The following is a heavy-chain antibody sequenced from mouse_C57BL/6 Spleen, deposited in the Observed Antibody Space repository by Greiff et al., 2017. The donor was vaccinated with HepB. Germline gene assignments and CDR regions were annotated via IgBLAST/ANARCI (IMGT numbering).Heavy chain of an antibody. CDR2: MHPENGDT. CDR1: GFNIKDDY. CDR3: TKRLGGVAY. J-gene: IGHJ2*01. D-gene: IGHD1-1*02. V-gene: IGHV14-4*01. Sequence: EVQLQQSGAELVRPGASVKLSCTASGFNIKDDYMHWGKKRPEKGREGMGWMHPENGDTEYASKFQGKATITADTSSNTAYLQLSSLTSEDTAVYYCTKRLGGVAYWGQGTTLTVSS.